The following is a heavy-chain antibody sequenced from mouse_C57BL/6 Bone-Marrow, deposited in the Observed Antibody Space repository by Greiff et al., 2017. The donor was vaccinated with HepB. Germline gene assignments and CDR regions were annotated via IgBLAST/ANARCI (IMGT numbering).Heavy chain of an antibody. Sequence: EVQLVESGGGLVKPGGSLKLSCAASGFTFSDYGMHWVRQAPEKGLEWVAYISSGSSTIYYADTVKGRFTISRDNAKNTLFLQMTSLRSEDTAMYYCARRGYDGYYSYYAMDYWGQGTSVTVSS. D-gene: IGHD2-3*01. CDR3: ARRGYDGYYSYYAMDY. J-gene: IGHJ4*01. CDR1: GFTFSDYG. CDR2: ISSGSSTI. V-gene: IGHV5-17*01.